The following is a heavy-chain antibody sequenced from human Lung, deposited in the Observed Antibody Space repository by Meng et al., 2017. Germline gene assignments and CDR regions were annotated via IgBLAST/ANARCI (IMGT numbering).Heavy chain of an antibody. V-gene: IGHV4-31*03. Sequence: QVQLQESGPGLVKPSQTLSLTCTVSGGSISSGGYYWSWIRQHPGKGLEWIGYIYYSGSTYYNPSLKSRVTVSIDTFKNQFSLKLSSVSAADTAVYYCASHVTMAGQRGFDYWGQGTLVTVSS. CDR2: IYYSGST. D-gene: IGHD6-19*01. CDR3: ASHVTMAGQRGFDY. CDR1: GGSISSGGYY. J-gene: IGHJ4*02.